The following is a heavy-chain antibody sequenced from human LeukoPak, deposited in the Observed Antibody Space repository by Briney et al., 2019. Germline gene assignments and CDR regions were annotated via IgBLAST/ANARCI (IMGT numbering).Heavy chain of an antibody. CDR2: ISSSGSTI. D-gene: IGHD3-16*01. CDR1: GFTFSSYE. J-gene: IGHJ6*03. Sequence: GGSLRLSCATSGFTFSSYEMHWVRQAPGKGLEWVSYISSSGSTIYYADSVKGRFTISRDNAKNSLYLQMNSLRAEDTAVYYCARDRSFAYGSYYMDVWGKGTTVTVSS. V-gene: IGHV3-48*03. CDR3: ARDRSFAYGSYYMDV.